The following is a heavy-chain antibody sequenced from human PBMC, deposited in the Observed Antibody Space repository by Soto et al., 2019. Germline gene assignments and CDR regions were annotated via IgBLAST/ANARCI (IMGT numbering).Heavy chain of an antibody. J-gene: IGHJ6*02. D-gene: IGHD2-2*01. CDR3: ARHGDIVVVPAAPANYYYYYGMDV. CDR1: GYSFTSYW. CDR2: IYPGDYDT. Sequence: PGESLKISCKGSGYSFTSYWIGWVRQMPGQGLEWMGIIYPGDYDTRYSPSFQGQVTISADKSISTAYLQWSSLKASDTAMYYCARHGDIVVVPAAPANYYYYYGMDVWGQGTTVTVSS. V-gene: IGHV5-51*01.